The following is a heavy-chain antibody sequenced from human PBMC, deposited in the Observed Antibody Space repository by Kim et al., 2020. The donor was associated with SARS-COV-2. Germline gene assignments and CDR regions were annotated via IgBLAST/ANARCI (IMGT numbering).Heavy chain of an antibody. V-gene: IGHV3-30*07. Sequence: SVKGRFTISRDNSKNTVYLQMNRLRAEDTAVYYCARDRDGYSYGSSGMDVWGQGTTVTVSS. J-gene: IGHJ6*02. D-gene: IGHD5-18*01. CDR3: ARDRDGYSYGSSGMDV.